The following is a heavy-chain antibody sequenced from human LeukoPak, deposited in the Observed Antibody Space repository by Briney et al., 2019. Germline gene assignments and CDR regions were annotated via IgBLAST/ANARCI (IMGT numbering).Heavy chain of an antibody. CDR1: GYTFTSYA. CDR3: ARGGRYDFWSGYYTNWFDP. V-gene: IGHV7-4-1*02. J-gene: IGHJ5*02. D-gene: IGHD3-3*01. CDR2: INTNTGNP. Sequence: ASVKVSCTASGYTFTSYAMNWVRQAPGQGLEWMGWINTNTGNPTYAQGFTGRFVFSLDTSVSTAYLQISSLKAEDTAVYYCARGGRYDFWSGYYTNWFDPWGQGTLVTVSS.